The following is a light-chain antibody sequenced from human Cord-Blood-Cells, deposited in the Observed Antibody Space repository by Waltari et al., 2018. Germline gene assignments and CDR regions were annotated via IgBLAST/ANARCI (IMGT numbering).Light chain of an antibody. CDR2: EGS. Sequence: QSALTQPASVSGSPGQSLTIPCTGTSSYVGSYNLFSWYQQHPGKAPKLMIYEGSKRPSGVSNRFSGSKSGNTASLTISGLQAEDEADYYCCSYAGSSTYVFGTGTKVTVL. CDR3: CSYAGSSTYV. J-gene: IGLJ1*01. V-gene: IGLV2-23*01. CDR1: SSYVGSYNL.